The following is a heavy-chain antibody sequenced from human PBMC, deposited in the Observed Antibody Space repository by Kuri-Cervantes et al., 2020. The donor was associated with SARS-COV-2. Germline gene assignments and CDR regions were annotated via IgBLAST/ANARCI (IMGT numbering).Heavy chain of an antibody. CDR2: IDWDDDK. J-gene: IGHJ6*02. V-gene: IGHV2-70*11. CDR1: GGSISSYYW. Sequence: TLSLTCTVSGGSISSYYWSWIRQPPGKALEWLARIDWDDDKYYSTSLKTRLTISKDTSKNQVVLTMTNMDPVDTATYYCARNIVVVPAAMYPYYYYYYGMDVWGQGTLVTVSS. CDR3: ARNIVVVPAAMYPYYYYYYGMDV. D-gene: IGHD2-2*01.